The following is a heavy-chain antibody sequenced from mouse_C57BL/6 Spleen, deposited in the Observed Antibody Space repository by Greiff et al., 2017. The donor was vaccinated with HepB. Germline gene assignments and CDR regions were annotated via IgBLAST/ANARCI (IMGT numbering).Heavy chain of an antibody. CDR3: VRPPITTVGDWFAY. CDR2: IRSKSSNYAT. Sequence: EVKVVESGGGLVQPKGSLKLSCAASGFTFNTYAMHWVRQAPGKGLEWVARIRSKSSNYATYYADSVKDRFTISRDDSQSMLYLQMNNLKTEDTAMYYCVRPPITTVGDWFAYWGQGTLVTVSA. D-gene: IGHD1-1*01. V-gene: IGHV10-3*01. CDR1: GFTFNTYA. J-gene: IGHJ3*01.